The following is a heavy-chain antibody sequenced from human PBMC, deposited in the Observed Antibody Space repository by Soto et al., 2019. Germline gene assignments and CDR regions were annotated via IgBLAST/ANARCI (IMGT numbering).Heavy chain of an antibody. CDR2: IYYSGST. Sequence: SETLSLTCTVSGGSISSYYWSWIRQPPGKGLEWIGYIYYSGSTNYNPSLKSRVTISVDTSKNQFSLKLSSVTAADTAVYYCERSVGQFFDYWGQGTLVTVSS. CDR1: GGSISSYY. J-gene: IGHJ4*02. CDR3: ERSVGQFFDY. V-gene: IGHV4-59*01.